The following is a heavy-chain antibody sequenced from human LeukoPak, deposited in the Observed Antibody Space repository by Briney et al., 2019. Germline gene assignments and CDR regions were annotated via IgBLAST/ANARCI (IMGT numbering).Heavy chain of an antibody. J-gene: IGHJ1*01. CDR2: IYYSGST. V-gene: IGHV4-39*01. CDR1: GGSISSSSYY. Sequence: SETLSLTCTVSGGSISSSSYYWGWIRQPPGKGLEWIGSIYYSGSTYYNPSLKSRVTISVDTSKNQFSLKLRSVTAADTAVYYCARAYGSRQHWGQGTLVTVSS. D-gene: IGHD6-13*01. CDR3: ARAYGSRQH.